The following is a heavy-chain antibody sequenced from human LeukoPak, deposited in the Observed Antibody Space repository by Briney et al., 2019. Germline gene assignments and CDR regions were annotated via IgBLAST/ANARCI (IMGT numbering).Heavy chain of an antibody. CDR1: GGSISSYY. D-gene: IGHD2-8*01. CDR2: IYYSGSS. J-gene: IGHJ3*02. CDR3: ARADDCTNGVCDAFDI. V-gene: IGHV4-59*12. Sequence: PSETLSLTCTVSGGSISSYYWSWIRQPPGKGLEWIGYIYYSGSSNYNPSLKSRVTISVDMSKNQFSLKLSSVTAADTAVYYCARADDCTNGVCDAFDIWGQGTMVTVSS.